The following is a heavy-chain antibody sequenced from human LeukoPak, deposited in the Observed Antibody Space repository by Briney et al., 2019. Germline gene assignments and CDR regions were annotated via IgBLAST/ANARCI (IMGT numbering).Heavy chain of an antibody. V-gene: IGHV4-39*07. D-gene: IGHD5/OR15-5a*01. Sequence: SETLSLTCTVSGGSSISSSYYWGWIRQPPGKGLEWIGNIYYGGSTYYNASLKSRVTISVDTSEKQLSLELNSVTAADTAMYFCARAGNSWSTGYYFDYWGQGTLVTVSS. J-gene: IGHJ4*02. CDR2: IYYGGST. CDR1: GGSSISSSYY. CDR3: ARAGNSWSTGYYFDY.